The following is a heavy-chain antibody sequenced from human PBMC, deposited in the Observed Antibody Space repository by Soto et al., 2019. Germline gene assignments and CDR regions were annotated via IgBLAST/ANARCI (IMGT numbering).Heavy chain of an antibody. Sequence: GGSLRLSCAASGFTFSSYAMHWVRQAPGKGLEWVAVISYDGSNKYYADSVKGRFTISRDNSKNTLYLQMNSLRAEDTAVYYCASATVTNYFDYWGQGTLVTVSS. CDR3: ASATVTNYFDY. CDR1: GFTFSSYA. CDR2: ISYDGSNK. V-gene: IGHV3-30-3*01. D-gene: IGHD4-17*01. J-gene: IGHJ4*02.